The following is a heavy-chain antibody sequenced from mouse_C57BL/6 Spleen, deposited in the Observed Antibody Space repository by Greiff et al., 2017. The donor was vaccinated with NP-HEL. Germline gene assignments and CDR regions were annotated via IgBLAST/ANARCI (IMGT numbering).Heavy chain of an antibody. D-gene: IGHD1-1*01. CDR3: ARVITTVVARNWVAY. CDR2: IDPENGDT. J-gene: IGHJ3*01. Sequence: VQLQQSGAELVRPGASVKLSCTASGFNIKDDYMHWVKQRPEQGLEWIGWIDPENGDTEYASKFQGKATITADTSSNTAYLQLSSLTSEDTAVYYCARVITTVVARNWVAYRGPGTLVTVSA. V-gene: IGHV14-4*01. CDR1: GFNIKDDY.